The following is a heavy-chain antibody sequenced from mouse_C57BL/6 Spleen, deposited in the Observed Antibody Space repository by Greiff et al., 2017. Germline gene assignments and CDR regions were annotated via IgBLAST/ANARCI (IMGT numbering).Heavy chain of an antibody. V-gene: IGHV5-17*01. CDR2: ISSGSSTI. CDR1: GFTFSDYG. D-gene: IGHD2-4*01. J-gene: IGHJ3*01. Sequence: EVQLQESGGGLVKPGGSLKLSCAASGFTFSDYGMHWVRQAPETGLEWVAYISSGSSTIYYADTVKGRFPISRDNAKNTLFLQMTSLRSEDTAMYYCARGGYYDYDGLAYWGQGTLVTVSA. CDR3: ARGGYYDYDGLAY.